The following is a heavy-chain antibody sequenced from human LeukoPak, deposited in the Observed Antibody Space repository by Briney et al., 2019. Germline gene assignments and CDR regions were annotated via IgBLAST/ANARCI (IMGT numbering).Heavy chain of an antibody. V-gene: IGHV3-53*01. D-gene: IGHD3-10*01. Sequence: GGSLRLSCEASGFTVSSHYLNWVRQAPGKGLEWVSIIYTSGDTYYADSVRGRFTISRDESKNTLYLQMNSLRAGDTAVYYCARGSGQNFDYWGQGTLVTVSS. CDR1: GFTVSSHY. J-gene: IGHJ4*02. CDR3: ARGSGQNFDY. CDR2: IYTSGDT.